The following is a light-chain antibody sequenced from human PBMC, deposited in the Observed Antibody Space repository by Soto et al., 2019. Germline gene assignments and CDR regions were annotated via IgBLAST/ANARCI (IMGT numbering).Light chain of an antibody. V-gene: IGLV1-40*01. CDR2: GNS. Sequence: QSVLTQPPSVSGAPGQRVTISCTGSSSNIGAGYDVHWYQQLPGTAPKLLIYGNSNRPSGVPDRFSGSKSGTSASLAITGLQAEDEADYYCQSYGSSLSGLEVFGGGTKVTVL. CDR3: QSYGSSLSGLEV. J-gene: IGLJ2*01. CDR1: SSNIGAGYD.